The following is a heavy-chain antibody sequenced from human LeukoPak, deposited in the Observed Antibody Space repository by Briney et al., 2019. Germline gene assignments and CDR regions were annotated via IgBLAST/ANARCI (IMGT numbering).Heavy chain of an antibody. J-gene: IGHJ6*02. V-gene: IGHV1-69*13. CDR1: GGTFSSYA. D-gene: IGHD3-3*01. CDR3: ARSGDFGVVIIPSMDV. Sequence: GASVKVSCKASGGTFSSYAISWVRQAPGQGLEWMGGIIPIFGTANYAQRFQGRVTITADESTSTAYMELSSLRSEDAAVYYCARSGDFGVVIIPSMDVWGQGTTVTVSS. CDR2: IIPIFGTA.